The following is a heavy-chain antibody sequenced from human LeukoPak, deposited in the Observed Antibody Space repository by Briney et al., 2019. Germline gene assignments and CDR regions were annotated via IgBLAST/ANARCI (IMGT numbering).Heavy chain of an antibody. CDR2: VSGHSTAI. CDR1: GFTFNDYS. CDR3: ARERIYSHYYMDV. V-gene: IGHV3-48*04. J-gene: IGHJ6*03. D-gene: IGHD5-18*01. Sequence: GGSLRLSYAASGFTFNDYSMNWVRQAPGKGLEWLAFVSGHSTAIYHADSVKGRFTISRDNAKKTVFLHMNSLRPEDTAVYYCARERIYSHYYMDVWGTGTTVTVSS.